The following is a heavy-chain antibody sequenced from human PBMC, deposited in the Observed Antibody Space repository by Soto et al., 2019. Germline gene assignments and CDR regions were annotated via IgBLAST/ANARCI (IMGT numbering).Heavy chain of an antibody. V-gene: IGHV1-46*01. D-gene: IGHD6-6*01. CDR3: ARVFEDSSSSHWFDP. CDR1: GYTFTSYY. CDR2: INPSGGST. Sequence: QVQLVQSGAEVKKPGASVKVSCKASGYTFTSYYMHWVRQAPGQGLEWMGIINPSGGSTSYAQKFRGRVTMTRDTSTSTVYMELSSLRSEDTAVYYCARVFEDSSSSHWFDPWGQGTLVTVSS. J-gene: IGHJ5*02.